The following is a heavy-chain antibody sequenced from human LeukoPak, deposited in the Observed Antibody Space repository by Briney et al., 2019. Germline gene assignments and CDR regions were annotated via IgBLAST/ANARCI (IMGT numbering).Heavy chain of an antibody. V-gene: IGHV4-59*01. Sequence: SETLSLTCTVSGGSISSYYWSWIRQPPGKGLEWIGYIYYSGSTNYNPSLNSRVTISRDTSKNHFSLELSSVTAADTAVYFCARGRVSSSSWSSTYYYYFYMDVWGKGTTVTVSS. CDR2: IYYSGST. J-gene: IGHJ6*03. D-gene: IGHD6-13*01. CDR3: ARGRVSSSSWSSTYYYYFYMDV. CDR1: GGSISSYY.